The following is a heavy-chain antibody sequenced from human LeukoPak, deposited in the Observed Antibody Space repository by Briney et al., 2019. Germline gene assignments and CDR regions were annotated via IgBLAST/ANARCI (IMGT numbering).Heavy chain of an antibody. Sequence: PGGSLRLSCAASGFTFSSYAMHWVRQAPGKGLEWVAVISYDGSNKYYADSVKGRFTISRDNSKNTLYLQMNSLRAEDTAVYYCASPIMTTVSLYYYSGMDVWGQGTTVTVSS. CDR3: ASPIMTTVSLYYYSGMDV. CDR1: GFTFSSYA. V-gene: IGHV3-30-3*01. J-gene: IGHJ6*02. CDR2: ISYDGSNK. D-gene: IGHD4-17*01.